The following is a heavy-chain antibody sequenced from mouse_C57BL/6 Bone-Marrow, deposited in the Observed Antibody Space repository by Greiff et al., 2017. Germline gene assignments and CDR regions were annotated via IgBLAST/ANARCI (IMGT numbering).Heavy chain of an antibody. J-gene: IGHJ2*01. V-gene: IGHV5-17*01. Sequence: DVQLVESGGGLVKPGGSLKLSCAASGFTFSDYGMHWVRQAPEKGLEWVAYISSGSSTIYYADTVKGRFTISRDNAKNTLFLQMTSLRSEDTAMYYCARPHFDYWGQGTTLTVSS. CDR2: ISSGSSTI. CDR3: ARPHFDY. CDR1: GFTFSDYG.